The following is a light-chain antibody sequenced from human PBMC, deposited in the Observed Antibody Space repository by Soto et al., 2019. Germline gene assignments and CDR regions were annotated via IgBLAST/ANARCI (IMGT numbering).Light chain of an antibody. Sequence: QSALTQPPSASGSHGQSVTISCTGTSSDVGGYNYVSWYQQHPGKAPKLTISEVSKRPSGVPERFSGSKSGITASLTVSGLQSEDEADYYCSSFAGNNNLLFGGGTKVTVL. J-gene: IGLJ2*01. V-gene: IGLV2-8*01. CDR1: SSDVGGYNY. CDR3: SSFAGNNNLL. CDR2: EVS.